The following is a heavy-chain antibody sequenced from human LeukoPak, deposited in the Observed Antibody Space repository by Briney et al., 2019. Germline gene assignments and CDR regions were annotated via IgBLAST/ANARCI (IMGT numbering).Heavy chain of an antibody. CDR2: IYPGDSDT. D-gene: IGHD6-19*01. Sequence: ESLKISCKGSGYSFTTYWIGWVRQMPGKGLEWMGIIYPGDSDTRYSPSFQGQVTISDDKSISTAYLQWSSLKASDTAMYYCVRLLAVAGNGGFDYWGRGTLVTVSS. J-gene: IGHJ4*02. V-gene: IGHV5-51*01. CDR1: GYSFTTYW. CDR3: VRLLAVAGNGGFDY.